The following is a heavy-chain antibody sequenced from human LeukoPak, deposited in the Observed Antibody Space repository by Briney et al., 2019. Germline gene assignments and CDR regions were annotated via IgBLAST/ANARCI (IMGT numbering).Heavy chain of an antibody. CDR2: ISSNGGST. CDR1: GFTFSSYA. J-gene: IGHJ4*02. CDR3: ARGLISWGIDY. D-gene: IGHD6-13*01. V-gene: IGHV3-64*01. Sequence: GGSLRLSCTASGFTFSSYAMHWVRQAPGKGLEYVSAISSNGGSTFYANSVKGRFTISRDNSKNTLYLQMGSLRAEDMAEYYCARGLISWGIDYWGQGTLVTVST.